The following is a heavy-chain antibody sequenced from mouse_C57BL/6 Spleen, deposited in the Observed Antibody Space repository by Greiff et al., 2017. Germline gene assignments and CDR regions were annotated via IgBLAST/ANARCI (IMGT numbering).Heavy chain of an antibody. CDR3: GRRGRDYAMGD. CDR2: ISSGSSTI. V-gene: IGHV5-17*01. CDR1: GFTFSDYG. Sequence: EVNVVESGGGLVKPGGSLKLSCAASGFTFSDYGMHWVRQAPEKGLVWVAYISSGSSTIYYADTVKGRFTISRDNAKNPLFLQRTSLRSEDTAMYYGGRRGRDYAMGDWGQGTSVTVSS. J-gene: IGHJ4*01. D-gene: IGHD3-3*01.